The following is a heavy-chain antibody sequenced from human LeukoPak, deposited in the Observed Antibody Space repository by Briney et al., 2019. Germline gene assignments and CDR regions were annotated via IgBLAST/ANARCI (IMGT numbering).Heavy chain of an antibody. D-gene: IGHD5-18*01. Sequence: GGSQRLSCAASGFTFSSYAMSWVRQAPGKGLEWVSAISGSGGSTYYADSVKGRFTISRDNSKNTLYLQMNSLRAEDTAVYYCARSTWIQLWPFDYWGQGTLVTVSS. CDR3: ARSTWIQLWPFDY. V-gene: IGHV3-23*01. CDR1: GFTFSSYA. CDR2: ISGSGGST. J-gene: IGHJ4*02.